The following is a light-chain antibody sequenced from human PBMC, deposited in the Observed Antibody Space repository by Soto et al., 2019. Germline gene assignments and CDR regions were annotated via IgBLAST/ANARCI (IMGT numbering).Light chain of an antibody. V-gene: IGKV3-20*01. CDR1: QGVNRYY. Sequence: ENVLTQSPDTLSLSPGERATLSCRASQGVNRYYLAWYQQKPGQAPRLLNSGASTRATGIPDRFSGSGSGTDFTLTISRLEPEDFAVYYCQQYSSSPLTFGGGTKVEIK. J-gene: IGKJ4*01. CDR3: QQYSSSPLT. CDR2: GAS.